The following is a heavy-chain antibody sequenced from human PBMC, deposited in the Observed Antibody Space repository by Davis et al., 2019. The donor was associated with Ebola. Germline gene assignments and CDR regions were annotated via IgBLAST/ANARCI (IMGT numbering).Heavy chain of an antibody. V-gene: IGHV4-39*01. CDR2: IYYSGST. CDR3: ASPDILTEGGMDV. CDR1: GGSISSSSYY. D-gene: IGHD3-9*01. Sequence: PSETLSLTCTVSGGSISSSSYYWGWIRQPPGKGLEWIGSIYYSGSTYYNPSLKSRVTISVDTSKNQFSLKLSSVTAADTAVYYCASPDILTEGGMDVWGQGTTVTVSS. J-gene: IGHJ6*02.